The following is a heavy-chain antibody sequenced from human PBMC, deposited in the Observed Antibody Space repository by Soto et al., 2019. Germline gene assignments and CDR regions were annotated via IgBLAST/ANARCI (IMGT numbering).Heavy chain of an antibody. CDR3: ARSYVQSRPIDY. V-gene: IGHV1-46*01. D-gene: IGHD3-10*02. J-gene: IGHJ4*01. Sequence: WLRQATGQAFEWMGIINPGDHSTRYSHSFQGRVAMTSDTSTSTVYLELSSLRSEDTALYYCARSYVQSRPIDYWCHGILVSV. CDR2: INPGDHST.